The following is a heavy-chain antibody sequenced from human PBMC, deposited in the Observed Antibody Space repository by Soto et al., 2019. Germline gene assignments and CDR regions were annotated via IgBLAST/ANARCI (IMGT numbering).Heavy chain of an antibody. J-gene: IGHJ4*02. CDR1: GFTFNNYA. CDR3: ARGRGGSGSLTPRVDF. CDR2: ISGGGDTT. D-gene: IGHD3-10*01. V-gene: IGHV3-23*01. Sequence: EVQLLESGGGLVQPGGSLRLSCAASGFTFNNYAMTWVRQAPGKGLEWVSAISGGGDTTSYADSVKGRFTVSRDGSKNKGYLQMSSLRAEDTALYYCARGRGGSGSLTPRVDFWGQGTLVTVSS.